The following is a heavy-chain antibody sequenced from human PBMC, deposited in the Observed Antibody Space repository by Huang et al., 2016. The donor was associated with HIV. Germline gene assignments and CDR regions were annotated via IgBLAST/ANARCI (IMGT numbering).Heavy chain of an antibody. V-gene: IGHV4-34*02. CDR2: INHSGNT. CDR3: ARRYNSRRDY. D-gene: IGHD3-22*01. Sequence: QVQLEQWGAGLLKASETLSLTCAVYGGSFSGYYWNWLRQAPGKGLEWVGEINHSGNTKYNPSLKGRVNRSVDTSKSQFSLYLTSLSAADTGTYFCARRYNSRRDYWGRGTLVTVHS. CDR1: GGSFSGYY. J-gene: IGHJ4*02.